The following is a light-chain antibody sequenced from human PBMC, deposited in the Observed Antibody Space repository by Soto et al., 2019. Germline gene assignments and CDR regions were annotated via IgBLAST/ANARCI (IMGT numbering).Light chain of an antibody. CDR2: DAS. CDR3: QQYNTFPYT. Sequence: DIQMTQSPSTLSASVGDRVTITCRASQSISNRLAWYQHRPGKAPKLLIYDASSLEAGVPSRYTGSGSGTDFIFTISTLEPEDFAIYFFQQYNTFPYTFGLGNNLDI. J-gene: IGKJ2*01. V-gene: IGKV1-5*01. CDR1: QSISNR.